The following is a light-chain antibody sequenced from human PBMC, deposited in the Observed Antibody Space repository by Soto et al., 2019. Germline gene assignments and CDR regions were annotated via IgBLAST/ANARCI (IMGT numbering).Light chain of an antibody. V-gene: IGKV1-5*03. Sequence: DIQMTQSPSTLSASIGDRVTITCRASQSISSWLAWFQQKPGKAPKLLSYKASSLKSGVSSRFSGSGSGTEFTLTISSLQPDDFATYYCQQYNSYSYTFGQGTKLEIK. CDR1: QSISSW. CDR3: QQYNSYSYT. CDR2: KAS. J-gene: IGKJ2*01.